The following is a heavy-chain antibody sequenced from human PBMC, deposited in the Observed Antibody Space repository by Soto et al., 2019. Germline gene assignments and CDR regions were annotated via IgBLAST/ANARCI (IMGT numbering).Heavy chain of an antibody. CDR3: ARARHGSGCYIVPFFDY. CDR2: ISSSSSYI. J-gene: IGHJ4*02. D-gene: IGHD3-10*01. CDR1: GLTFSSYS. V-gene: IGHV3-21*01. Sequence: GGSLRLSCAASGLTFSSYSMNWVRQAPGKGLEWVSSISSSSSYIYYADSVKGRFTISRDNAKNSLYLQMNSLRAEDTAVYYCARARHGSGCYIVPFFDYWGQGXLVTVSS.